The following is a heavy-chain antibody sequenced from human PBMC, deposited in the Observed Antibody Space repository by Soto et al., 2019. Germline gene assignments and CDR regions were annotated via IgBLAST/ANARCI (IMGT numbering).Heavy chain of an antibody. D-gene: IGHD1-7*01. Sequence: VTVSCTVSGSTLSVVSIHWVRQAPGQGLEWMGSFDPEDGERIDTQKFQGRVTMTGDTSTDTAYMELSSLRSEDTAVYYCATSLQLPLGVDVWGQGTTVTVS. V-gene: IGHV1-24*01. CDR2: FDPEDGER. CDR3: ATSLQLPLGVDV. CDR1: GSTLSVVS. J-gene: IGHJ6*02.